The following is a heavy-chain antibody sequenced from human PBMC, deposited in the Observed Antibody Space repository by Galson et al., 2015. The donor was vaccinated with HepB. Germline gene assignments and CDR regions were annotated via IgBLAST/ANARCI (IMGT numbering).Heavy chain of an antibody. V-gene: IGHV6-1*01. Sequence: CAISGDSVSSNSAAWNWIRQSPSRGLEWLGRTYHRSKWYYDYALSVKSRITIIPDTAKNQFSLQLKSVTPEDTAVYYCARGPNHNWNDLDYWGQGTLVTVSS. J-gene: IGHJ4*02. CDR2: TYHRSKWYY. CDR3: ARGPNHNWNDLDY. CDR1: GDSVSSNSAA. D-gene: IGHD1-1*01.